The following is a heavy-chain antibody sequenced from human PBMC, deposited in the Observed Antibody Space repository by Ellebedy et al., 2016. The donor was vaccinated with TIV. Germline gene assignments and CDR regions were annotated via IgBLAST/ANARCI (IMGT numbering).Heavy chain of an antibody. V-gene: IGHV3-74*01. D-gene: IGHD5-24*01. CDR3: ARESGDGYNGGY. Sequence: GGSLRLSCAASGFTFSSYWMHWVRQAPGKGLVWVSRINSDGSSTSYADSVKGRFTISRDNAKNTLYLQMNSLRAEDTAVYYCARESGDGYNGGYWGQGTLVTVSS. J-gene: IGHJ4*02. CDR2: INSDGSST. CDR1: GFTFSSYW.